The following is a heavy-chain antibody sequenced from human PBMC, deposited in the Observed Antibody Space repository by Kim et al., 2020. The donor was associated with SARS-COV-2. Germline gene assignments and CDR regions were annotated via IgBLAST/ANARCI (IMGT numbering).Heavy chain of an antibody. D-gene: IGHD4-4*01. Sequence: GGSLRLSCAASGFTFSSYSMNWVRQAPGKGLEWVSSISSSSSYIYYADSVKGRFTISRDNAKNSLYLQMNSLRAEDTAVYYCARDANSNYWDYYYGMDVWGQGTTVTVSS. CDR1: GFTFSSYS. CDR2: ISSSSSYI. CDR3: ARDANSNYWDYYYGMDV. J-gene: IGHJ6*02. V-gene: IGHV3-21*01.